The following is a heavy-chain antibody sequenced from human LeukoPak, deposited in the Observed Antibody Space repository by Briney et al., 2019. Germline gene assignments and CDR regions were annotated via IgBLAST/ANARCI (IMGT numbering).Heavy chain of an antibody. CDR1: GFTFNNYW. Sequence: GGSLRLSCAASGFTFNNYWMHWVRQDPGKGLVWVSRINNDGSSTNYVDSVKGRFTISRDNAKNTLYLQMNSLRAEDTAVYFCARASKAVVPDYWGQGTLVTVSS. V-gene: IGHV3-74*01. CDR3: ARASKAVVPDY. D-gene: IGHD6-19*01. J-gene: IGHJ4*02. CDR2: INNDGSST.